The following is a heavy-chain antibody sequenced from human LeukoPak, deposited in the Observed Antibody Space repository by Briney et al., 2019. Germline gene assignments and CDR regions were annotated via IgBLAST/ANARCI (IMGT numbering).Heavy chain of an antibody. CDR2: INVDGSQK. CDR1: GFTFSSYW. CDR3: ARERNEGEVFDS. Sequence: GGSLRLSCVASGFTFSSYWMTWVRQAPGKGLEWVANINVDGSQKYYVDSVKGRVTLSRDNAKNSLYVQINSLRDEDTAVYYCARERNEGEVFDSWGQGTLVTVSS. J-gene: IGHJ4*02. V-gene: IGHV3-7*04. D-gene: IGHD3-16*01.